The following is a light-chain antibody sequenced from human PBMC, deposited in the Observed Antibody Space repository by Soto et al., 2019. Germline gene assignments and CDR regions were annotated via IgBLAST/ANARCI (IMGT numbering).Light chain of an antibody. J-gene: IGKJ1*01. Sequence: DVKMTQSLSTLSGTVGDRVTITCRASQTISSWLAWYQQKPGKAPNLLIYKASRLHSGVSSRFSGSESGTEFTLTISSLQPDDFATYYCQQYSGSSRTFGQGTKVDI. CDR3: QQYSGSSRT. CDR1: QTISSW. V-gene: IGKV1-5*03. CDR2: KAS.